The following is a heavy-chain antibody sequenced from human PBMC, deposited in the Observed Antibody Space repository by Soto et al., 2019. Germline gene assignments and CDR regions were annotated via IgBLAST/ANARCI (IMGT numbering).Heavy chain of an antibody. Sequence: GGSLRLSCEVSGLTFNTSGRHWVRQAIGPGLEWLAVIPYDEASRYYGDNVKGRFTISRDNSKNTLFLHMGRPRAEDTATYYCATKDRWTNYYDYGKDIWGLGTTVTVSS. J-gene: IGHJ6*02. CDR1: GLTFNTSG. CDR3: ATKDRWTNYYDYGKDI. V-gene: IGHV3-30*03. D-gene: IGHD2-15*01. CDR2: IPYDEASR.